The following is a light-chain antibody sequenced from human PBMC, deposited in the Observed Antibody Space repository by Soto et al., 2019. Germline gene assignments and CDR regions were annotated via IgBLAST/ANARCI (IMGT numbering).Light chain of an antibody. V-gene: IGKV3-15*01. CDR1: QSVSNN. Sequence: EIVMTQSPATLSVSPGERATLSCRASQSVSNNLAWYQQKPGQAPRLLIYGASTRATGIPARFSGSGAGTEFTLTFSSLQSEDFAVYYCQQYNNWPPLYTFGQGTKLEIK. CDR2: GAS. CDR3: QQYNNWPPLYT. J-gene: IGKJ2*01.